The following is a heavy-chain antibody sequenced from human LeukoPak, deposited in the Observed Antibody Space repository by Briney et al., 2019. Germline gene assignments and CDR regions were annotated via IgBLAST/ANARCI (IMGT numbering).Heavy chain of an antibody. J-gene: IGHJ6*02. V-gene: IGHV4-34*01. D-gene: IGHD6-13*01. CDR3: ARGGPHIAAAGPNYYYYYGMDV. CDR1: GGSFSGYY. Sequence: SETLSLTCAVYGGSFSGYYWSWIRQPPGKGLEWIGEINHSGSTNYNPSLKSRVTISVDTSKNQFSLKLSSVTAADTAVYYCARGGPHIAAAGPNYYYYYGMDVWGQGTTVTVSS. CDR2: INHSGST.